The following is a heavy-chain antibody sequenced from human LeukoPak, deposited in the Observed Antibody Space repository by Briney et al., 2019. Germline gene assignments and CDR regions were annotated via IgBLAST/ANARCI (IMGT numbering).Heavy chain of an antibody. V-gene: IGHV1-46*01. CDR2: INPSGGST. Sequence: GASVKVSCKASGYTFTSYYMHWVRQAPGQGLEWMGIINPSGGSTSYAQKFQGRVTMTRDTSTSTVYMELSSLRSEDTAVYYCASCIAAAGGLGAFDIWGQGTMVTVSS. J-gene: IGHJ3*02. CDR3: ASCIAAAGGLGAFDI. D-gene: IGHD6-13*01. CDR1: GYTFTSYY.